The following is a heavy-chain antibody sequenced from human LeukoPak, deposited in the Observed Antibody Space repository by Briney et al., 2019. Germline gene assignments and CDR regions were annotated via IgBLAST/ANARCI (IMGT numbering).Heavy chain of an antibody. Sequence: PGGSLRLSCAASGFTVSSNYMSWVRQAPGKGLEWVSIIYSGGSTFYADSLKGRFTISRDNSKNTLYLQMNSLRAEDTAVYYCARDSRYYYDSSALAFDIWGQGTMVTVSS. CDR3: ARDSRYYYDSSALAFDI. CDR1: GFTVSSNY. CDR2: IYSGGST. D-gene: IGHD3-22*01. V-gene: IGHV3-53*01. J-gene: IGHJ3*02.